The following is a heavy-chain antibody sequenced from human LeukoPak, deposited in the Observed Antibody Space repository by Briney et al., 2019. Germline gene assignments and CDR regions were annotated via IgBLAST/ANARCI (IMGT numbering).Heavy chain of an antibody. Sequence: PSETLSLTCTVSGGSLSGYYWSWIRQPPGKGLEWIGYFYYSGSTSYNPSLKSRVSISVDTSKNQFSLKLTSVTAADTAVYYCARVGYTSGWRFDYWGKGTLVTVSS. D-gene: IGHD6-19*01. V-gene: IGHV4-59*01. CDR3: ARVGYTSGWRFDY. J-gene: IGHJ4*02. CDR1: GGSLSGYY. CDR2: FYYSGST.